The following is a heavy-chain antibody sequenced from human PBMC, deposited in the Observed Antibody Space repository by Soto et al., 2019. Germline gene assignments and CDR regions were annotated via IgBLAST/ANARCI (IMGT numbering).Heavy chain of an antibody. CDR1: GAPISSGAYY. J-gene: IGHJ4*01. V-gene: IGHV4-61*08. Sequence: TLSLTCTVSGAPISSGAYYWSWVRQPPGKGLEWIGYIYYSGSTNYNPSLKSRVTISVDTSKNQFSLKLSSVTAADTAVYYWARTQSGRYYAFDEWGQGTLGTVS. CDR3: ARTQSGRYYAFDE. CDR2: IYYSGST. D-gene: IGHD1-26*01.